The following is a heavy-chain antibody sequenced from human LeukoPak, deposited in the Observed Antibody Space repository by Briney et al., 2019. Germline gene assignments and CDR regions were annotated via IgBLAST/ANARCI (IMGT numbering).Heavy chain of an antibody. V-gene: IGHV4-34*01. CDR1: GGSFSGYY. Sequence: PSETLSLTCAVYGGSFSGYYWSWIRQPPGKGLEWIGEINHSGSTNYNPSLKSRVTISVDTSKNQFSLKLSSVTAADTAVYYCARGLTWELPDHNYFDYWGQGTLVTVSS. D-gene: IGHD1-26*01. CDR2: INHSGST. CDR3: ARGLTWELPDHNYFDY. J-gene: IGHJ4*02.